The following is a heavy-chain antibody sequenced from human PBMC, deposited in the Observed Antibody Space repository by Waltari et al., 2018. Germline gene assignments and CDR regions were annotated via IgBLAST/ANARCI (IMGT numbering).Heavy chain of an antibody. CDR2: INHSGST. V-gene: IGHV4-34*01. D-gene: IGHD3-10*01. CDR3: ARTVWFGELLKKGPDAFDI. CDR1: GGSFSGYY. J-gene: IGHJ3*02. Sequence: QVQLQQWGAGLLKPSETLSLTCAVYGGSFSGYYWSWIRKPPGTGLEWIGEINHSGSTNYNPSRKRRVTISVDTSKNQFSLKLSSVTAADTAVYYCARTVWFGELLKKGPDAFDIWGQGTMVTVSS.